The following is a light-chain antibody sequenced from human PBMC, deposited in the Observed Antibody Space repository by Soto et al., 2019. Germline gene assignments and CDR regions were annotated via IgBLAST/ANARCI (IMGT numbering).Light chain of an antibody. CDR2: DAS. J-gene: IGKJ3*01. CDR1: QSVSSY. V-gene: IGKV3-11*01. CDR3: QQRSNWPPGT. Sequence: EIVLTQSPATLSLSPGERATLSCRASQSVSSYLAWYQQKPGQAPRLLIYDASNRATGIPARFGGSGSGTDFTLTISSLEPEDFAVYYCQQRSNWPPGTFGPGTKVDIK.